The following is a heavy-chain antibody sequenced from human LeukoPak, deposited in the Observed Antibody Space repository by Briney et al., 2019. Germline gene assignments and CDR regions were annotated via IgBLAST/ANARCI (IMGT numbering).Heavy chain of an antibody. D-gene: IGHD2-15*01. J-gene: IGHJ4*02. CDR3: ARGYGSSHFDY. Sequence: SETLSLTCTLSGGSISRSRYCWGWIRQPPGKGREWLGIIDYSGSSSYNPSRKSQVPISVDTSKNQFSLKRSSVTAADTVVYYCARGYGSSHFDYWGQGTLVTVSS. V-gene: IGHV4-39*07. CDR1: GGSISRSRYC. CDR2: IDYSGSS.